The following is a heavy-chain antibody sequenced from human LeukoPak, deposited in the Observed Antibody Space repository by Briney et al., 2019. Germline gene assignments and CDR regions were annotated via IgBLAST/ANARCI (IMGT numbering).Heavy chain of an antibody. Sequence: SETLSLTCTVSGGSISSYYWSWIRQPAGRGLEWIGRIYTSGSTNYNPSLKSRVTMSVDTSKNQFSLKLSSVTAADTAVYYCARDSIDTAMVKPTWRIVGATTGGVYYFDYWGQGTLVTVSS. J-gene: IGHJ4*02. CDR1: GGSISSYY. CDR3: ARDSIDTAMVKPTWRIVGATTGGVYYFDY. V-gene: IGHV4-4*07. D-gene: IGHD1-26*01. CDR2: IYTSGST.